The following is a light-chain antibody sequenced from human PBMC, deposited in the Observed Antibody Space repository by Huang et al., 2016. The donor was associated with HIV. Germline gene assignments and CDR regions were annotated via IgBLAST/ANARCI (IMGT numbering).Light chain of an antibody. Sequence: DIVMTQSPDSLTVSLGERATINCRSSQSLFFSSNKRSYLAWYQKKPGQPLKLVISWASARESGVPDRFSGSGSETHFTLTINSLQAEDVAVYYCQQYYHNPLTFGGGTKVEI. CDR3: QQYYHNPLT. CDR2: WAS. CDR1: QSLFFSSNKRSY. V-gene: IGKV4-1*01. J-gene: IGKJ4*01.